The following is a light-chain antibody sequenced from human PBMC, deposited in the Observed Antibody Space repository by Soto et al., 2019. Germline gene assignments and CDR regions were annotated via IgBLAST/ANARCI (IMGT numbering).Light chain of an antibody. CDR1: SSDVGGYNY. J-gene: IGLJ1*01. CDR3: CSYTTSNTRQIV. V-gene: IGLV2-14*03. CDR2: AVS. Sequence: QSALTQPASVSGSPGQSITISCTGTSSDVGGYNYVSWYQHHPGKAPKLMIYAVSNRPSGVSNRFSGSKSGNTASLTISGLQPEDEADYYCCSYTTSNTRQIVFGTGTKVTVL.